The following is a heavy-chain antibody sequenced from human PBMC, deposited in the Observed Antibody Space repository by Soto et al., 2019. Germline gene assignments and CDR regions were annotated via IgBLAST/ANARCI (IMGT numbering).Heavy chain of an antibody. J-gene: IGHJ5*02. Sequence: QVQLQESGPGLVKPSQTLSLTCTVSGGSISSGGYYWSWIRQHPGKGLEWIGYIYYSGSTYYNPSLKRRLTISVDTSKNQFSLKLSSVTAADTAVYYCARGSHLSGWFDPWGQGTLVTVSS. CDR3: ARGSHLSGWFDP. V-gene: IGHV4-31*03. CDR2: IYYSGST. CDR1: GGSISSGGYY. D-gene: IGHD2-15*01.